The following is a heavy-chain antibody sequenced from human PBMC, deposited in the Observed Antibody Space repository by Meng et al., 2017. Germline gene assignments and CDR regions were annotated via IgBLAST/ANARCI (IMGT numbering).Heavy chain of an antibody. J-gene: IGHJ4*02. CDR3: ARRGIAARPFYY. V-gene: IGHV4-34*01. CDR1: GGSFSGYY. CDR2: INHSGST. D-gene: IGHD6-6*01. Sequence: QVQLQGSGPGLVKPSGTLSLTCAVYGGSFSGYYWSWIRQPPGKGLEWIGEINHSGSTNYNPSLKSRVTISVDTSKNQFSLKLSSVTAADTAVYYCARRGIAARPFYYWGQGTLVTVSS.